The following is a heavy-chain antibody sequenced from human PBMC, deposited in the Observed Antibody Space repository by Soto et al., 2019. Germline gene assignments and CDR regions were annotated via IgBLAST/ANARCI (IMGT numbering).Heavy chain of an antibody. D-gene: IGHD3-10*01. CDR3: AAPVRVPTEYYYGMDV. CDR1: GFTFTSSA. CDR2: IVVGSGNT. Sequence: QMQLVQSGPEVKKPGTSVKVSCKASGFTFTSSAVQWVRQARGQRLEWIGWIVVGSGNTNYAQKFQERVTITRDMSTSTAYMELSSLRSEDTAVYYCAAPVRVPTEYYYGMDVWGQGTTVTVSS. J-gene: IGHJ6*02. V-gene: IGHV1-58*01.